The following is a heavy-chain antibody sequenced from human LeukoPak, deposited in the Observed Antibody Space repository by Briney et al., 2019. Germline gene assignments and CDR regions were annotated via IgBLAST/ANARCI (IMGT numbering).Heavy chain of an antibody. CDR3: ARGLVVVAATVDAFDI. CDR2: INPNSGGT. J-gene: IGHJ3*02. Sequence: ASVTVSCKSSGYTFTGYYMHWVRQAPGQGLEWMGWINPNSGGTKYAQRFQGRVTMTRDTSISTAYMELSTLRSDDTAVYYCARGLVVVAATVDAFDIWGQGTMVTVSS. CDR1: GYTFTGYY. D-gene: IGHD2-15*01. V-gene: IGHV1-2*02.